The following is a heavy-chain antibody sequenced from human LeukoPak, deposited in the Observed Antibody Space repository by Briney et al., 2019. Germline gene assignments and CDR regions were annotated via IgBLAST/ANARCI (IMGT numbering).Heavy chain of an antibody. CDR3: AKGGTVTTYDFDY. CDR1: GFTFSSYA. J-gene: IGHJ4*02. CDR2: ISGSGGST. D-gene: IGHD4-17*01. Sequence: GGSLRLSCAAYGFTFSSYAMSLVRQAPGKGLEWVSAISGSGGSTYYADSVKGRFTISRDNSKNTLYLQMNSLRAEDTAVYYCAKGGTVTTYDFDYWGQGTLVTVSS. V-gene: IGHV3-23*01.